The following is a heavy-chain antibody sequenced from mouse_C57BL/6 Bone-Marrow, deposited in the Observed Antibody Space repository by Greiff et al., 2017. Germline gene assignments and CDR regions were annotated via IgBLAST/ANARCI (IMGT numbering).Heavy chain of an antibody. J-gene: IGHJ4*01. CDR3: THLFDYDYECYAMDY. D-gene: IGHD2-4*01. Sequence: VQLKQSGAELVRPGASVKLSCTASGFNIKDDYMHWVKQRPEQGLEWIGWIDPENGDTEYASKFQGKATITADTSSNTAYLQLSSLPSEDTAVYYCTHLFDYDYECYAMDYWGQGTSVTVSS. CDR2: IDPENGDT. CDR1: GFNIKDDY. V-gene: IGHV14-4*01.